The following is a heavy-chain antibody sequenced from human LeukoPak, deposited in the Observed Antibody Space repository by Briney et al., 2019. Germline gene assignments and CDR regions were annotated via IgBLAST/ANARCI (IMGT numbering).Heavy chain of an antibody. Sequence: ASVKVSCKASGYTFTSYYMHWARQAPGKGLEWMGGFDPEDGETIYAQKFQGRVTMTEDTSTDTAYMELSSLRSEDTAVYYCATAPHQYYYDSSGSHFDYWGQGTLVTVSS. CDR3: ATAPHQYYYDSSGSHFDY. CDR1: GYTFTSYY. J-gene: IGHJ4*02. CDR2: FDPEDGET. V-gene: IGHV1-24*01. D-gene: IGHD3-22*01.